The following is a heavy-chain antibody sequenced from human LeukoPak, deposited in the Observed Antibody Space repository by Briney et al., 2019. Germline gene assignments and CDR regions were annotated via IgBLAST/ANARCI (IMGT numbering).Heavy chain of an antibody. D-gene: IGHD2-15*01. CDR3: AKDLAADRGSF. J-gene: IGHJ4*02. V-gene: IGHV3-23*01. CDR2: ISGSGGST. CDR1: GFTFNRNA. Sequence: PGGSLRLSCAASGFTFNRNAISWVRQAPGKGLEWVSAISGSGGSTYYADSVKGRFTISRDNSKNTLYLQMNSLRAEDTAVYYCAKDLAADRGSFWGQGTLVTVSS.